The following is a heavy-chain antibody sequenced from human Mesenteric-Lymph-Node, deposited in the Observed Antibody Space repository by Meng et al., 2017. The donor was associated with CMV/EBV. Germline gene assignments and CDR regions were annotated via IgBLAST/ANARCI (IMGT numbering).Heavy chain of an antibody. CDR2: INHSGST. V-gene: IGHV4-34*01. D-gene: IGHD4-23*01. J-gene: IGHJ4*02. CDR1: GGSFSGYY. Sequence: VQLQQCGGRLLKPSETLSPPCAVYGGSFSGYYWSWIRQPPGKGLEWIGEINHSGSTNYNPSLKSRVTISVDTSKNKFSLKLSSVTAADTAVYYCARHQRWLKSEGGFNYWGQGTLVTVSS. CDR3: ARHQRWLKSEGGFNY.